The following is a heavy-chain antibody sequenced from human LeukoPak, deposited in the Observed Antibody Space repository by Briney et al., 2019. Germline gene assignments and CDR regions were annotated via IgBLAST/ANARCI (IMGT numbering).Heavy chain of an antibody. V-gene: IGHV6-1*01. CDR1: RDSVSSNSVA. J-gene: IGHJ2*01. Sequence: SQTLSLTCAISRDSVSSNSVAWNWIRQSPSRGLEWLGRTYYRSKWYNDYAVSVKSRITVNPDTSKNQFSLQLNSVTPEDTAVYYCARDGVLGRCWYFDLWGRGTLVTVSS. CDR2: TYYRSKWYN. CDR3: ARDGVLGRCWYFDL. D-gene: IGHD4-17*01.